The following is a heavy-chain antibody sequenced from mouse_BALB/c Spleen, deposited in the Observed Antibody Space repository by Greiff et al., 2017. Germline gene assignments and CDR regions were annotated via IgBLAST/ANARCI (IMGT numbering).Heavy chain of an antibody. CDR1: GFTFSSYT. V-gene: IGHV5-12-2*01. D-gene: IGHD2-10*02. Sequence: EVKVVESGGGLVQPGGSLKLSCAASGFTFSSYTMSWVRQTPEKRLEWVAYISNGGGSTYYPDTVKGRFTISRDNAKNTLYLQMSSLKSEDTAMYYCARRYGNYGAMDYWGQGTSVTVSS. CDR2: ISNGGGST. J-gene: IGHJ4*01. CDR3: ARRYGNYGAMDY.